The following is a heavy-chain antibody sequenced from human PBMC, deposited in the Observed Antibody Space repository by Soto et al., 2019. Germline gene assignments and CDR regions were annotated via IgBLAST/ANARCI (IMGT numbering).Heavy chain of an antibody. J-gene: IGHJ6*02. CDR2: ISSYNGNT. D-gene: IGHD3-3*01. V-gene: IGHV1-18*04. CDR3: ARDTQVQLRFLEWFDAYYGMDV. CDR1: GYTFTSYG. Sequence: SVKVSCKASGYTFTSYGISSVRQAPGQGLEWMGWISSYNGNTNYAQKLQGRVTMTTDTSTSTAYMELMSLRSDDTAVYYCARDTQVQLRFLEWFDAYYGMDVWGQGTTVTVSS.